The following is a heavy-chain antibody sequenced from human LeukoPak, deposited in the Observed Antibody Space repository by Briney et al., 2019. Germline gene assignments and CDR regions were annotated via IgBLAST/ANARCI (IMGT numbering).Heavy chain of an antibody. V-gene: IGHV3-48*01. J-gene: IGHJ3*02. D-gene: IGHD1-14*01. CDR3: ARQEPGFDI. Sequence: PGGSLRLSCAASGFTFSTYIMNSVRQAPGKGLEWVSYISSSSGPIYYAASVKGRFTISRDNAKNSLYLQMNSLRAEDTGVYYCARQEPGFDIWGQGTMVNVSS. CDR1: GFTFSTYI. CDR2: ISSSSGPI.